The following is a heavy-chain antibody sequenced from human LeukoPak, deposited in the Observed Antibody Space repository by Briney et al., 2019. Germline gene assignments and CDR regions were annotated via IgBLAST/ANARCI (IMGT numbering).Heavy chain of an antibody. D-gene: IGHD1-1*01. V-gene: IGHV3-21*01. CDR1: GFTFSDCS. J-gene: IGHJ4*02. Sequence: GGALRLSCVASGFTFSDCSLNWVRQAPGKGLEWLSSIRKDSSELFYADSVRGRFTISRDNAKNSLYLQMNSLRVEDTAVYYCAKDLQQLEAFDSWGQGTLVTVSS. CDR3: AKDLQQLEAFDS. CDR2: IRKDSSEL.